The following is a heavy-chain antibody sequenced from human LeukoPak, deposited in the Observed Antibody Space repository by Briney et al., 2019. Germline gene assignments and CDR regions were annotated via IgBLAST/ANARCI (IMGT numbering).Heavy chain of an antibody. CDR1: GFTFGDYA. CDR3: TRDPVRGLLWFGESFDY. Sequence: GGSLRLSCTASGFTFGDYAMSWFRQAPGKGLEWVGFIRSKAYGGTTEYAASVKGRFTISRDDSKSIAYLQMNSLKTEDTAVYYCTRDPVRGLLWFGESFDYWGQGTLVTASS. V-gene: IGHV3-49*03. CDR2: IRSKAYGGTT. D-gene: IGHD3-10*01. J-gene: IGHJ4*02.